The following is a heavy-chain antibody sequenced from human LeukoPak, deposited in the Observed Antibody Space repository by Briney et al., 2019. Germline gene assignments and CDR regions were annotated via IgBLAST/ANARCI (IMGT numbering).Heavy chain of an antibody. Sequence: PGGSLRLSCAASGFTFSSYSMNWVHQAPGKGLEWVSYISGTSSPRYYADSVRGRFTITRDNAKNSLYLQMNSLRAEDTAVYYCARDVYGDYAIDYWGQGTLVTVSS. CDR1: GFTFSSYS. V-gene: IGHV3-48*04. J-gene: IGHJ4*02. CDR2: ISGTSSPR. D-gene: IGHD4-17*01. CDR3: ARDVYGDYAIDY.